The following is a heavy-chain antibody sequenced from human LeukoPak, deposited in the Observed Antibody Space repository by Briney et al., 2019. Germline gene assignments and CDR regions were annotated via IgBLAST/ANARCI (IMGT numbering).Heavy chain of an antibody. V-gene: IGHV3-48*03. CDR3: AELGITMIGGV. D-gene: IGHD3-10*02. CDR2: ISGSGSTI. J-gene: IGHJ6*04. CDR1: GFTFSSYC. Sequence: PGGSLRLSCAASGFTFSSYCMTWVRQAPGKVLEWVSYISGSGSTIYYADSVKGRFTISRDNAKNSLYLQMNSLRAEDTAVYYCAELGITMIGGVWGKGTTVTISS.